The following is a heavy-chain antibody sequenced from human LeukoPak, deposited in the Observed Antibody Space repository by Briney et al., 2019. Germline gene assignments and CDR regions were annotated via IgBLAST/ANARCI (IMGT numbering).Heavy chain of an antibody. CDR3: ARDTPYDEAAATDY. CDR1: GYTFTSNY. D-gene: IGHD6-13*01. CDR2: ISAYNGNT. V-gene: IGHV1-18*04. J-gene: IGHJ4*02. Sequence: ASVKVSCKASGYTFTSNYIHWVRQAPGQGLEWMGWISAYNGNTNYAQKLQGRVTMTTDTSTSTAYMELRSLRSDDTAVYYCARDTPYDEAAATDYWGQGTLVTVSS.